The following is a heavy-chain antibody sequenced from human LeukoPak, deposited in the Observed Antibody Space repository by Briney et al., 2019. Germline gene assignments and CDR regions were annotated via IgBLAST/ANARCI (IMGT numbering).Heavy chain of an antibody. V-gene: IGHV4-59*12. J-gene: IGHJ3*02. CDR1: GGSISSYY. Sequence: PSETLSLTCTVSGGSISSYYWSWIRQPPGKGLEWIGYIYYSGSTNYNPSLKSRVTISVDTSKNQFSLKLCSVTAADTAVYYCARDRKWELLSDAFDIWGQGTMVTVSS. CDR2: IYYSGST. D-gene: IGHD1-26*01. CDR3: ARDRKWELLSDAFDI.